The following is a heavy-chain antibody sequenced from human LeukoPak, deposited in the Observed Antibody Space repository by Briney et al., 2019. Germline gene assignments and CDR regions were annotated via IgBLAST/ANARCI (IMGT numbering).Heavy chain of an antibody. D-gene: IGHD6-13*01. J-gene: IGHJ6*03. CDR3: ARDGYTKYYYYYMDV. Sequence: PGGSLRLSCAASGFSFSDYYMTWIRQAPRKGLEWVSYIGSRGSTIYYADSVKGRFTISRDNAKNSLYLQMNSLRAEDTAVYYCARDGYTKYYYYYMDVWGKGTTVTVSS. CDR2: IGSRGSTI. V-gene: IGHV3-11*04. CDR1: GFSFSDYY.